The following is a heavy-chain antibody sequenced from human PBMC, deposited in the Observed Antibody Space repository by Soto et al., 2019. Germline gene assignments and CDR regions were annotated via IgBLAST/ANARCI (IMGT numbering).Heavy chain of an antibody. CDR1: GFTFSSYA. V-gene: IGHV3-23*01. CDR3: AKVRYYGMDV. CDR2: ISGSGTGT. J-gene: IGHJ6*02. Sequence: PGGSLRLSCAASGFTFSSYAMSWVRQAPGKGLEWVSAISGSGTGTYYADSVKGRFTISRDNSKNTLYLQMNSLRAEDTAVYYCAKVRYYGMDVWGQGTTVTVSS.